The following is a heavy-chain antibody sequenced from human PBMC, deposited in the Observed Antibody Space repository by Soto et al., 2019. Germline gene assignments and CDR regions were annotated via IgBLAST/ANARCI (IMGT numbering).Heavy chain of an antibody. D-gene: IGHD5-12*01. J-gene: IGHJ4*02. V-gene: IGHV1-8*01. CDR3: ARGWPYNIVANTFDY. CDR1: GYTFTSYD. Sequence: QVQLVQSGAEVKKPGASVKVSCKASGYTFTSYDINWVRQXTXXXLXXMGWMNPNSGNTGYAQKFQGRVTMTRNTSISTAYMELSSLRSEDTAVYYCARGWPYNIVANTFDYWGQGTLVTVSS. CDR2: MNPNSGNT.